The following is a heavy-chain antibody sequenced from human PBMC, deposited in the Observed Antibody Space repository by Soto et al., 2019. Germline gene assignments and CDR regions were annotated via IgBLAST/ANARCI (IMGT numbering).Heavy chain of an antibody. CDR1: GFTVTSYY. J-gene: IGHJ4*02. CDR3: AKAGCSGGTCYLYYFDY. D-gene: IGHD2-15*01. Sequence: PGGSLRLSCAASGFTVTSYYMSWVRQAPGKGLEWVSLIYTGGNTNYADSVKGRFAISRDNSKNTLYLQMNSLRAEDTAVYSCAKAGCSGGTCYLYYFDYWGQGALVTVSS. CDR2: IYTGGNT. V-gene: IGHV3-53*01.